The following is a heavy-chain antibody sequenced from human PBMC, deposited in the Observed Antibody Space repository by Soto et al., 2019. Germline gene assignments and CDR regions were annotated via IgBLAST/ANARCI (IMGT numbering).Heavy chain of an antibody. J-gene: IGHJ4*02. D-gene: IGHD3-16*01. Sequence: GGSLRLSCAASGFTFRGYGMSWVRQAPGKGLEWVSSISDTGGNTYYADSVKGRFTISRDNSKNTLFLQMNSLRAEDTAVYYCARDTWAADYWGQGTLVSVSS. CDR3: ARDTWAADY. CDR1: GFTFRGYG. V-gene: IGHV3-23*01. CDR2: ISDTGGNT.